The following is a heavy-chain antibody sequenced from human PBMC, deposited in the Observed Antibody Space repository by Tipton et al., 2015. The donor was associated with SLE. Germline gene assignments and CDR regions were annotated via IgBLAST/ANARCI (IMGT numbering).Heavy chain of an antibody. D-gene: IGHD2-15*01. V-gene: IGHV4-39*01. CDR2: IYYSGTS. CDR1: GGSIGGSSYY. J-gene: IGHJ3*02. CDR3: ARLYCSGDTCYDAFDI. Sequence: TLSLTCTVSGGSIGGSSYYWGWIRQSPGKGLEWIGSIYYSGTSHYKASLESRVTISVDTSKNQFSLKLSSVTAADTAVYYCARLYCSGDTCYDAFDIWGQGTMVTVSS.